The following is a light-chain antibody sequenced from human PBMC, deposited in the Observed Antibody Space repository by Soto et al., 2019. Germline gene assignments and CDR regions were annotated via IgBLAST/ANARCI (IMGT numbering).Light chain of an antibody. V-gene: IGLV2-14*01. J-gene: IGLJ1*01. CDR3: SSYTSRSTRG. Sequence: QSALTQPASVSGSPGQSITISCTGTSSDVGGYNYVSWYQQHPGKAPKLMIYEVSNRPSGVSNRFSGSKSGNTASLTISGLQDEDEADYYCSSYTSRSTRGFGTGTKLTVL. CDR1: SSDVGGYNY. CDR2: EVS.